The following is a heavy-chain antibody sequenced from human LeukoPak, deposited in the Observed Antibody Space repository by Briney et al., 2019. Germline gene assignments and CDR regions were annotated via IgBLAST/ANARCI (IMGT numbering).Heavy chain of an antibody. CDR1: GFTFSRSN. CDR3: AKGEAALYY. CDR2: ISSSSSTI. Sequence: PGGSLRLSCAASGFTFSRSNMNWVRQAPGKGLEWVSYISSSSSTIYYADSVKGRFTVSRDNAKNSLYLQMNSLRAEDTAVYYCAKGEAALYYWGQGTLVTVSS. V-gene: IGHV3-48*01. D-gene: IGHD6-13*01. J-gene: IGHJ4*02.